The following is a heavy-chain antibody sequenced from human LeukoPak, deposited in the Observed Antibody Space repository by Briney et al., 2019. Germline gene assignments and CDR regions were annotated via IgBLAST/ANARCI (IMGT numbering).Heavy chain of an antibody. D-gene: IGHD3-22*01. CDR3: ARSRQHQYDSSGHYEIFNWYFDL. J-gene: IGHJ2*01. V-gene: IGHV3-21*01. CDR2: INSNSRYK. Sequence: PGGSLRLSCAASGFTFSSYSMNWVRQAPGKGLEWVSSINSNSRYKYYADSVKGRFTISRDNAKNSLYLQMNSLRAEDTAVYYCARSRQHQYDSSGHYEIFNWYFDLWGCGTLVTVSS. CDR1: GFTFSSYS.